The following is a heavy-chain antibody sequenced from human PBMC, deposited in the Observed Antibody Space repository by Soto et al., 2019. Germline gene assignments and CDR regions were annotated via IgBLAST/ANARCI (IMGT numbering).Heavy chain of an antibody. D-gene: IGHD3-22*01. V-gene: IGHV3-30-3*01. CDR3: ARDLASPYYYDSSGYYLDY. Sequence: GGSLRLSCAASGFTFSSYAMHWVRQAPGKGLEWVAVISYDGSNKYYADSVKGRFTISRDNSKNTLYLQMNSLRAEDTAVYYCARDLASPYYYDSSGYYLDYWGQGTLVTVSS. CDR1: GFTFSSYA. J-gene: IGHJ4*02. CDR2: ISYDGSNK.